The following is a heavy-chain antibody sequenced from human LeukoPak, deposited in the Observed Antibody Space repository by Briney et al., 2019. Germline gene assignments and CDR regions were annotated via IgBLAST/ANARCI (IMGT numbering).Heavy chain of an antibody. CDR3: ARAGGSYFQYYFDY. D-gene: IGHD1-26*01. CDR1: GGSFSGYY. V-gene: IGHV4-34*01. CDR2: INHSGST. Sequence: SETLSLTCAVYGGSFSGYYWSWIRQPPGKGLEWIGEINHSGSTNYNPSLKSRVTISVDTSKNQFSLKLGSVTAADTAVYYCARAGGSYFQYYFDYWGQGTLVTVSS. J-gene: IGHJ4*02.